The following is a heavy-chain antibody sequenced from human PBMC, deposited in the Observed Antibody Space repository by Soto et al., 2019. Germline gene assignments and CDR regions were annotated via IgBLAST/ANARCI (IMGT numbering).Heavy chain of an antibody. Sequence: EVQLLESGGGLVQPGGSLRLSCAASGFTFSSYAMRWVRQAPVKGLEWVSAISGSGGSTYYADSVKGRFTISRDNSKNQLYLQMNSLRAGDTAVYYCARRGSGSYYDYWGQGTLVTSPQ. D-gene: IGHD1-26*01. J-gene: IGHJ4*02. CDR1: GFTFSSYA. V-gene: IGHV3-23*01. CDR3: ARRGSGSYYDY. CDR2: ISGSGGST.